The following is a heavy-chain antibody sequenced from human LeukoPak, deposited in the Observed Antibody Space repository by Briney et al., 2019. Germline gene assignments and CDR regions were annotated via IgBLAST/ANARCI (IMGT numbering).Heavy chain of an antibody. CDR1: GGSVSGYY. CDR2: VYYSGST. D-gene: IGHD2-15*01. CDR3: ARIHRYCSGGACYVLDN. J-gene: IGHJ4*02. V-gene: IGHV4-59*02. Sequence: SETLSLACVVSGGSVSGYYWGWIRQPPGRGLEWIGYVYYSGSTNYNPSFKSRITISVDTSRNQFSLQLSSVTAADTAVYYCARIHRYCSGGACYVLDNWGQGTLVAVSS.